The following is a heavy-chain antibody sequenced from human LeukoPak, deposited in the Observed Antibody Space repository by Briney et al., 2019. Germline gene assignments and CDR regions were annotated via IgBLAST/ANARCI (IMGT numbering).Heavy chain of an antibody. J-gene: IGHJ4*02. Sequence: SVKVSCKASGGTFSSYAISWVRQAPGQGLEWMGRIIPVLGIANYAQKFQGRVTITADKSTSTAYMELSSLRSEDTAVYYCARENMIVVALPDYWGQGTLVTVSS. V-gene: IGHV1-69*04. CDR3: ARENMIVVALPDY. CDR2: IIPVLGIA. CDR1: GGTFSSYA. D-gene: IGHD3-22*01.